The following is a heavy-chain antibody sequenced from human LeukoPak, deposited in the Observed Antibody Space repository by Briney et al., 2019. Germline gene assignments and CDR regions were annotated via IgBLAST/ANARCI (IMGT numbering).Heavy chain of an antibody. CDR2: KSYNGNNK. Sequence: PGSSLRLSCTASGFTFSSYGMHWVRQAPGTGLEWVTVKSYNGNNKYYADSLKGRFTISRDNSKTTLYLQMNSLRPEDTAVYYCAKETGYSSGSGDYWGQGTLVTVSS. CDR1: GFTFSSYG. J-gene: IGHJ4*02. D-gene: IGHD6-19*01. V-gene: IGHV3-30*18. CDR3: AKETGYSSGSGDY.